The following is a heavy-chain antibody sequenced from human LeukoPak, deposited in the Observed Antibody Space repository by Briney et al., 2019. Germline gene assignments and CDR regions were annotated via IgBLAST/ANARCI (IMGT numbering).Heavy chain of an antibody. CDR1: GYTLTELS. CDR2: FDPEDGET. V-gene: IGHV1-24*01. Sequence: VASVKVSCKVSGYTLTELSMHWVRQAPGKGLEWMGGFDPEDGETIYAQKFQGRVTMTEDTSTDTAYMELSSLRSEDTAVYYCATLPSKSLEWLLWAWGQGTLVTVSS. J-gene: IGHJ5*02. D-gene: IGHD3-3*01. CDR3: ATLPSKSLEWLLWA.